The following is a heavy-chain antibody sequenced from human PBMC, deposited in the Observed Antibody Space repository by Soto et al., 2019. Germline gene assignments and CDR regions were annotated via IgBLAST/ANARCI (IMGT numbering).Heavy chain of an antibody. D-gene: IGHD6-13*01. Sequence: QVQLVQSGAEVKKPVASVKVSCKASGYTFTSYDINWVRQATGQGLEWMGWMNPNSGNTGYAQKFQGRVTMTRNTSKSTAYMDLRSLRSEDTAVYYFARDGGQQLPLDYWGQGTLGTVSS. CDR3: ARDGGQQLPLDY. J-gene: IGHJ4*02. CDR1: GYTFTSYD. CDR2: MNPNSGNT. V-gene: IGHV1-8*01.